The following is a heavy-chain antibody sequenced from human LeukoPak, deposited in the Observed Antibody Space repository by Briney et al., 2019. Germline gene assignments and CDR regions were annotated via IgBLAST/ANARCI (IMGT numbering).Heavy chain of an antibody. CDR2: ISGSGGST. J-gene: IGHJ4*02. V-gene: IGHV3-23*01. CDR3: AKPGGSRLQRYYFDY. CDR1: GFTFSSYA. D-gene: IGHD3-10*01. Sequence: PGGSLRLSCAASGFTFSSYAMSWVRQAPGKGLEWVSAISGSGGSTYYADSVKGRFTISRDNSKNTLYLQMNSLRAEDTAVYYCAKPGGSRLQRYYFDYWGQGTLVTVSS.